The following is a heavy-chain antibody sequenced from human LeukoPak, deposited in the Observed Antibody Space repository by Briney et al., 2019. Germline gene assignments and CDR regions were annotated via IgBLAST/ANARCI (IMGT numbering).Heavy chain of an antibody. Sequence: SETLSLTCTVSGGSISGSSDYWGWIRQPPGKGLDWIGSLYSGGNTYYNPSLESRVTISVDTSKNQFSLKVRSVTAADTAVYYCARHRTVTRTPVDAFDIWGQGTMVTVSS. CDR2: LYSGGNT. J-gene: IGHJ3*02. CDR3: ARHRTVTRTPVDAFDI. CDR1: GGSISGSSDY. V-gene: IGHV4-39*07. D-gene: IGHD4-17*01.